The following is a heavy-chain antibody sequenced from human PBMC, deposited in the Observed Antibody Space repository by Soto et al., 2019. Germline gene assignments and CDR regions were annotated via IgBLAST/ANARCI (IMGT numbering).Heavy chain of an antibody. CDR2: IYHSGST. CDR1: GGSISSGGYS. J-gene: IGHJ4*02. CDR3: ARDPGR. Sequence: QLQLQESGSGLVKPSQTLSLTCAVSGGSISSGGYSWSWMRRPPGKGREWIGYIYHSGSTYNNPSLNSRVTKSVDRSKNQFSPKLSSVTAADTAVYYCARDPGRWGQGTLVTVSS. V-gene: IGHV4-30-2*01.